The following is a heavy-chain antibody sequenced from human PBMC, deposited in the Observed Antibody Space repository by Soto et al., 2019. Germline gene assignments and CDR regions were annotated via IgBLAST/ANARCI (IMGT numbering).Heavy chain of an antibody. CDR1: GGSISSGDYY. D-gene: IGHD3-16*01. V-gene: IGHV4-30-4*01. CDR3: ARELIGYYYHGTDV. J-gene: IGHJ6*02. CDR2: IYYSRST. Sequence: QVQLQESGPGLVKPSQTLSLTCTVSGGSISSGDYYWSWIRQPPGKGLEWIGYIYYSRSTYYNPSLKSRVTISVDTSKNQFSLKLSSVTVADPAVYYCARELIGYYYHGTDVWGQGTTVTVSS.